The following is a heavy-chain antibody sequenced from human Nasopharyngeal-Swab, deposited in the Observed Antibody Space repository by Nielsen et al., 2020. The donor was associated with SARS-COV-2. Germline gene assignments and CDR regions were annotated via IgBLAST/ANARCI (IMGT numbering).Heavy chain of an antibody. CDR3: ARKIPLSMVRGVVVYYYGMHV. V-gene: IGHV4-34*01. CDR1: GGSFSGHY. J-gene: IGHJ6*02. D-gene: IGHD3-10*01. Sequence: SETLSLTCAVYGGSFSGHYWNWIRQPPGKGLEWIGEINHSGSTNYNPSLKSRLTISVDTSKSQFSLKLSSVTAADTAVYYCARKIPLSMVRGVVVYYYGMHVWGQGTTVTVSS. CDR2: INHSGST.